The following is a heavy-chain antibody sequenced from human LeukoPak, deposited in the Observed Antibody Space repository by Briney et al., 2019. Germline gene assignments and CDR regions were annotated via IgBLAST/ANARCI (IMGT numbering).Heavy chain of an antibody. D-gene: IGHD4-23*01. V-gene: IGHV4-30-2*01. CDR1: GGSIMVAAYS. J-gene: IGHJ3*02. CDR3: ARGYGDNSGAFDI. CDR2: IYYSGRT. Sequence: EPSETLSLTCTVSGGSIMVAAYSWSWIRQPPGKGPEWIGYIYYSGRTYYNPSLKSRVTISLDRSKNQFSLKLSSVTAADTAVYFCARGYGDNSGAFDIWGQGTLVTVSS.